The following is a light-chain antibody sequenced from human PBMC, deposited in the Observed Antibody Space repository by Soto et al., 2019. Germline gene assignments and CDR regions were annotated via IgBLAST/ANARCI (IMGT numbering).Light chain of an antibody. J-gene: IGKJ1*01. Sequence: EIVMTQSPATLSVSPGERATLSCRASQSVSSNLAWYQQKPDQATRLLIYGASTRATGIPARFSGSGSGTEFTLTIGGLQSEDFAVYYCQHYYNWPPWAFGQGTRVEIK. V-gene: IGKV3-15*01. CDR1: QSVSSN. CDR3: QHYYNWPPWA. CDR2: GAS.